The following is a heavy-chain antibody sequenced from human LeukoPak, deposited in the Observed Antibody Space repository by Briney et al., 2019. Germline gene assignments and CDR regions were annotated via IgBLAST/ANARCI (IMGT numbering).Heavy chain of an antibody. CDR1: GFTFSSYG. J-gene: IGHJ4*02. D-gene: IGHD4-17*01. CDR3: AKTMTTVTTPADY. CDR2: ISYDGSNK. Sequence: GRSLRLSCAASGFTFSSYGMHWVRQAPGKGLEWVAVISYDGSNKYHADSVKGRFTISRDNSKNTLYLQMNSLRAEDTAVYYCAKTMTTVTTPADYWGQGTLVTVSS. V-gene: IGHV3-30*18.